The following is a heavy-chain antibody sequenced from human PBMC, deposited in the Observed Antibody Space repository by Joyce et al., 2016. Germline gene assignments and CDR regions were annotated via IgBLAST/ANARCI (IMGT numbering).Heavy chain of an antibody. CDR2: MNTYSGVK. J-gene: IGHJ4*02. D-gene: IGHD6-19*01. CDR1: GYAVINYY. Sequence: QVHLMQSGAEVTKHGASVKVSCKASGYAVINYYIHWVWQAPGQGLEGMRCMNTYSGVKSLAQRYQGWVTMTRDASITTAYMELTSLKSDDTAVYYCARGGLRRGSGHKELSEIDYWGQGTLVTVSS. V-gene: IGHV1-2*04. CDR3: ARGGLRRGSGHKELSEIDY.